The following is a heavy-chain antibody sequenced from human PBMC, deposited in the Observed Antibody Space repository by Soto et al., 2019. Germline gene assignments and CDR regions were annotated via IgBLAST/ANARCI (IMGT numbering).Heavy chain of an antibody. V-gene: IGHV4-4*02. Sequence: QVQLQESGPGLVKPSGTLSLTCAVSVGSISSSNWWSWVRQPPGKGLEWIGEIYHSGSTNYNPSLKSRVTISVDKSKNQFSLKLSSVTAADTAVYYCASVIFYSSSGAYFDYWGQGTLVTVSS. J-gene: IGHJ4*02. CDR1: VGSISSSNW. D-gene: IGHD6-6*01. CDR2: IYHSGST. CDR3: ASVIFYSSSGAYFDY.